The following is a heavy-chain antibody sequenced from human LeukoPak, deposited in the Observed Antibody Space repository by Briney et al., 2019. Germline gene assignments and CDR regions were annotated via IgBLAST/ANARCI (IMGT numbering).Heavy chain of an antibody. CDR2: IYYNGST. V-gene: IGHV4-59*01. J-gene: IGHJ4*02. CDR3: ARGAPIFGVVTKLDPLPYFDY. CDR1: GGSISSYY. D-gene: IGHD3-3*01. Sequence: SETLSLTCTVSGGSISSYYWSWIRQPPGKGLEWIGYIYYNGSTNYNPSLKSRVTISVDTSKNQFSLKLSSVTAADTAVYYCARGAPIFGVVTKLDPLPYFDYWDQGTLVTVSS.